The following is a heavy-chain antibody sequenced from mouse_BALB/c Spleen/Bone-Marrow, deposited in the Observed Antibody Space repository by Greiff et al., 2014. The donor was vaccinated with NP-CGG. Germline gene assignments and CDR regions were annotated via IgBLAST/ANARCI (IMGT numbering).Heavy chain of an antibody. CDR2: IYPGNVNT. V-gene: IGHV1S56*01. CDR3: ARSLSRYAMDY. J-gene: IGHJ4*01. D-gene: IGHD6-2*01. Sequence: LEESGPELVKPGASVRISCKASGYTFTSYYIHWVKRRPGQGLEWIGWIYPGNVNTKYNEKFKGKATLTADKSSSTAYMQLSSLTSEDSAVYFCARSLSRYAMDYWGQGTSVTVSS. CDR1: GYTFTSYY.